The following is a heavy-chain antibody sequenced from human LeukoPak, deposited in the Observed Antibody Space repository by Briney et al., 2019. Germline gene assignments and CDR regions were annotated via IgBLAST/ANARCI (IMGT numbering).Heavy chain of an antibody. J-gene: IGHJ5*02. D-gene: IGHD2/OR15-2a*01. V-gene: IGHV4-34*01. Sequence: SETLSLTCAVYGGSFSVYYWSWIRQPPGKGLEWIGEISHSGIINYNPSPKSRVTMSIDASKNQFSLKLSSVTAADTAVYYCARGVPLFYYDSTTYQADWLDPWGQGTLVTVSS. CDR1: GGSFSVYY. CDR2: ISHSGII. CDR3: ARGVPLFYYDSTTYQADWLDP.